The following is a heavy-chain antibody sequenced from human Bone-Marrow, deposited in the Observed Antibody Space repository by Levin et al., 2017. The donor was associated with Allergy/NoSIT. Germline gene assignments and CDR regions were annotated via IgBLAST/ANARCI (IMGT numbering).Heavy chain of an antibody. D-gene: IGHD3-10*01. J-gene: IGHJ4*02. CDR2: IYPSGGST. V-gene: IGHV1-46*01. CDR1: GYTFTTYY. Sequence: PGGSLRLSCKASGYTFTTYYMHWVRQAPGQGLEWMGIIYPSGGSTEYAQKFQGRVTVTRDTSTSTVYMELSSLRSEDTAVYYCAREGNSYDSGSTYSFDYWGQGTLVTVSS. CDR3: AREGNSYDSGSTYSFDY.